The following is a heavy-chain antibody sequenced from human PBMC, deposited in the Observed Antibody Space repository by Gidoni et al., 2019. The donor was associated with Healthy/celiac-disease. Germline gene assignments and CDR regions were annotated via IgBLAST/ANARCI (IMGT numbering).Heavy chain of an antibody. D-gene: IGHD1-26*01. CDR3: ARGRTYYYY. J-gene: IGHJ4*02. CDR1: GGSMSSYY. CDR2: IYSNGKL. Sequence: QVQLQESGPGLVKSSETLSLTCIVSGGSMSSYYWTWIRQPPGKGLAWIGYIYSNGKLDYNPSLKSRITISVDTSRSQFSLKFNSVTAADTAVYYCARGRTYYYYWGQGTLVTVSS. V-gene: IGHV4-59*01.